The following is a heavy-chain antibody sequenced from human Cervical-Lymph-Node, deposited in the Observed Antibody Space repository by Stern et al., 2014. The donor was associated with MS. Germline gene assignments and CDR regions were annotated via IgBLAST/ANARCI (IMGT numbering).Heavy chain of an antibody. D-gene: IGHD3-22*01. CDR2: IYYSGST. CDR1: GGSVSSGRYY. Sequence: QLQLQESGPGLVKPSETLSLTCTVSGGSVSSGRYYWSWIRQPPGKGLEWIGYIYYSGSTNYNPSLKSRVTISVDTSKNQFSLKLSSVTAADTAVYYCVRDSSGYYLHFDYWGQGTLVTVSS. CDR3: VRDSSGYYLHFDY. V-gene: IGHV4-61*01. J-gene: IGHJ4*02.